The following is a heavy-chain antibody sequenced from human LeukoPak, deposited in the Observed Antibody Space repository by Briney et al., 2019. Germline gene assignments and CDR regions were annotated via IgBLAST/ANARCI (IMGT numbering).Heavy chain of an antibody. Sequence: GGSLRLSCAASGFTFSSYSMNWVRQAPGKGLEWVSSISSSSSYIYYADSVKGRFTISRDNAKNSLYLQMNSLRAEDTAVYYCAREEAKRDGYIHYFDYWGQGTLVTVSS. V-gene: IGHV3-21*01. J-gene: IGHJ4*02. D-gene: IGHD5-24*01. CDR3: AREEAKRDGYIHYFDY. CDR1: GFTFSSYS. CDR2: ISSSSSYI.